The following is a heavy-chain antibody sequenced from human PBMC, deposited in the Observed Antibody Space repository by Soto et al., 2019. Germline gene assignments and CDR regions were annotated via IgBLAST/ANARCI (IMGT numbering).Heavy chain of an antibody. CDR2: IYPGDSDT. CDR1: GYSFTSYW. Sequence: GESLKISCKGSGYSFTSYWICWVRQMPGKGLEWMGIIYPGDSDTRYSPSFQGQVTVSADKSISPAYLQWSSLKASDSAMYYCARGAAAAVYYFDYWGQGTLVTVSS. D-gene: IGHD6-13*01. CDR3: ARGAAAAVYYFDY. J-gene: IGHJ4*02. V-gene: IGHV5-51*01.